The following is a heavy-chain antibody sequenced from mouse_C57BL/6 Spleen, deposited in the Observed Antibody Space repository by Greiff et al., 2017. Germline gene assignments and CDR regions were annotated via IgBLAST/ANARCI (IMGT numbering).Heavy chain of an antibody. CDR3: AREGWDY. Sequence: EVQLQQSGPELVKPGASVKISCKASGYSFTGYYMNWVKQSPEKSLEWIGEIKPSTGGTTYNQKFKAKATLTVDKSSSTAYMQLKSLTSEDSAVYYCAREGWDYWGQGTTLRVSS. CDR2: IKPSTGGT. J-gene: IGHJ2*01. D-gene: IGHD1-1*02. CDR1: GYSFTGYY. V-gene: IGHV1-42*01.